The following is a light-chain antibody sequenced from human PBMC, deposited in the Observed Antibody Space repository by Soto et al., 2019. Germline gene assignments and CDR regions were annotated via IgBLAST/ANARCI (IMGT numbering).Light chain of an antibody. CDR1: QSISSW. CDR3: QQYNGYPWT. CDR2: RAS. V-gene: IGKV1-5*03. J-gene: IGKJ1*01. Sequence: DIQMTQSPSTLSASVGDRVTITCRARQSISSWLAWYQRKPGKAPKLLIYRASILESGVPSSFSGSGSGTEFTLTISSLQPDDFATYYCQQYNGYPWTFGQGTKVEV.